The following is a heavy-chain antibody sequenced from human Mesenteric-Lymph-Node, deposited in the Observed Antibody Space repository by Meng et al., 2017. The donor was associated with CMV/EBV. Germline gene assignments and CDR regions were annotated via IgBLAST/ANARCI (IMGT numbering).Heavy chain of an antibody. CDR3: AKVAEDCGGGSCYPPPDY. D-gene: IGHD2-15*01. Sequence: ASVKVSCKASGYTFTDYFMHWVRQAPGQGLEWMAWINPKNGVTNYAQKFQGRFTISRDNSENTLFLQMSSLSADDTAVYYCAKVAEDCGGGSCYPPPDYWGQGTPVTVSS. J-gene: IGHJ4*02. V-gene: IGHV1-2*02. CDR1: GYTFTDYF. CDR2: INPKNGVT.